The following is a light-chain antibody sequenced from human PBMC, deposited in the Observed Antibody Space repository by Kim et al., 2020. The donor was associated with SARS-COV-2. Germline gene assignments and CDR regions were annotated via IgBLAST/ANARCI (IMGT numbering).Light chain of an antibody. CDR3: QQYGSSPRT. Sequence: SPGERATLSCRASQSVSSSLLAWYQQKPGQAPRLLIYGASSRATGIPDRFSGSGSGTDFTLTISRLEPEDFAVYYCQQYGSSPRTFGQGTKVDIK. V-gene: IGKV3-20*01. J-gene: IGKJ1*01. CDR1: QSVSSSL. CDR2: GAS.